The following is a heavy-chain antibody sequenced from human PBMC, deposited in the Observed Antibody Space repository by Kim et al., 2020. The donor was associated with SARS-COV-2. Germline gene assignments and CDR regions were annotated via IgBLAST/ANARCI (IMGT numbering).Heavy chain of an antibody. D-gene: IGHD3-9*01. CDR3: ARTLLRYFDSSSGCDY. J-gene: IGHJ4*02. V-gene: IGHV5-51*01. CDR1: GYSFTSYW. CDR2: IYPGDSDT. Sequence: GESLKISCKGSGYSFTSYWIGWVRQMPGKGLEWMGIIYPGDSDTRYSPSFQGQVTISADKSISTAYLQWSSLKASDTAMYYCARTLLRYFDSSSGCDYWGQGTLVTVSS.